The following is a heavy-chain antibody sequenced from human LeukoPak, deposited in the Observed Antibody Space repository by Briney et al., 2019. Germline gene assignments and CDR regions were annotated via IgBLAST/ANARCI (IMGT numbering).Heavy chain of an antibody. CDR1: GFIFSSYG. D-gene: IGHD3-9*01. J-gene: IGHJ6*03. CDR3: AKGGSILTGYYKPTGYMDV. V-gene: IGHV3-23*01. CDR2: ISGSGGST. Sequence: GGSLRLSCAASGFIFSSYGMSWVRQAPGKGLERVSAISGSGGSTYYADSVKGRFTISRDNSKNTLYLQMNNLRAEDTAVYYCAKGGSILTGYYKPTGYMDVWGKGTTVTVSS.